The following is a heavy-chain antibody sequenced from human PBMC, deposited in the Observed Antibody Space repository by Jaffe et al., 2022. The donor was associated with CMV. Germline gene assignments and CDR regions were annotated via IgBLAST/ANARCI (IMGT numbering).Heavy chain of an antibody. D-gene: IGHD2-15*01. CDR1: GYTFTGYY. J-gene: IGHJ6*02. V-gene: IGHV1-2*02. CDR2: INPNSGGT. CDR3: ARDLVVVVDYYGMDV. Sequence: QVQLVQSGAEVKKPGASVKVSCKASGYTFTGYYMHWVRQAPGQGLEWMGWINPNSGGTNYAQKFQGRVTMTRDTSISTAYMELSRLRSDDTAVYYCARDLVVVVDYYGMDVWGQGTTVTVSS.